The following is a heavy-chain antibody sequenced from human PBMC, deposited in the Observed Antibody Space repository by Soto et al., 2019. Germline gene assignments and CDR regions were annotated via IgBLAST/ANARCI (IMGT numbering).Heavy chain of an antibody. J-gene: IGHJ4*01. CDR2: IYYSGST. CDR1: GGSISSYY. CDR3: ARHDGFSSGWIFDY. V-gene: IGHV4-59*08. D-gene: IGHD6-19*01. Sequence: SETLSLTCTVSGGSISSYYWSWIRQPPGKGLEWIGYIYYSGSTNYNPSLKSRVTISVDTSKNQFSLKLTSVTAADTVVYYCARHDGFSSGWIFDYWGHGTLVTVSS.